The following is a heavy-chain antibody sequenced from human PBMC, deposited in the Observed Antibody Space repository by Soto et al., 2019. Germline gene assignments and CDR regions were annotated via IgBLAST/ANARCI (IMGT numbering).Heavy chain of an antibody. CDR2: IRSNTFGGTT. CDR3: TRDRDILTGYYSPNSFDY. D-gene: IGHD3-9*01. V-gene: IGHV3-49*03. Sequence: PGGSLRLSCTASGFTFGDYAMGWFRQAPGKGLQWVGFIRSNTFGGTTVYAASVKGRFTISRDDSKSVAYLQMNSLRTEDTAMYYCTRDRDILTGYYSPNSFDYWGQGALVTVYS. J-gene: IGHJ4*02. CDR1: GFTFGDYA.